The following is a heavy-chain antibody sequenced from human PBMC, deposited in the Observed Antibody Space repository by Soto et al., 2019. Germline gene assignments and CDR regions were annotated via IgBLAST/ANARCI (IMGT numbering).Heavy chain of an antibody. D-gene: IGHD1-26*01. J-gene: IGHJ4*02. V-gene: IGHV4-61*01. CDR2: VYYSGTT. CDR1: VSNKTYY. Sequence: VSNKTYYWSWIRQPPGKRLEWIGYVYYSGTTNYNPSLKSRVTISVDTSKNQFPLKLSSVTAADTAVYYCARVTGVGATDFDYWGQGTLVTASS. CDR3: ARVTGVGATDFDY.